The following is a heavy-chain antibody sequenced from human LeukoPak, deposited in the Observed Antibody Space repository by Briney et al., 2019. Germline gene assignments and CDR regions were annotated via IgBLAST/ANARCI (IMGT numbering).Heavy chain of an antibody. V-gene: IGHV3-48*04. Sequence: GGSLRLSCAASGFTFSDYSLYSMNWVRQAPGKGLEWLSYISSRSTTTYYADSVKGRFTISRDNAKNLLYLQMNNLSLEDTAVYHCARGGKGNYYYYFGMDVWGQGTTVTVSS. CDR2: ISSRSTTT. CDR1: GFTFSDYS. J-gene: IGHJ6*02. D-gene: IGHD1-1*01. CDR3: ARGGKGNYYYYFGMDV.